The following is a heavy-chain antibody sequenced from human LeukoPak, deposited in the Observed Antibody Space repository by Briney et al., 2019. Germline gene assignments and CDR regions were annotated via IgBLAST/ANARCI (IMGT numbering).Heavy chain of an antibody. D-gene: IGHD3-22*01. Sequence: ASVKVSCKASGYTFTSYDINWVRQATGQGLEWMGWMNPNSGNTGYAQKFQGRVTMTRNTSISTAYMELSSLRSEDTAVYYCATTPASYDSSGYWFDNWGQGTLVTVSS. J-gene: IGHJ4*02. CDR3: ATTPASYDSSGYWFDN. CDR2: MNPNSGNT. V-gene: IGHV1-8*01. CDR1: GYTFTSYD.